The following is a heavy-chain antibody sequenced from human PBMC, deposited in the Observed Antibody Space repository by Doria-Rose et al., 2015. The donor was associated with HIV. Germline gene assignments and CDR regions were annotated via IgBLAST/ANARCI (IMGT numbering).Heavy chain of an antibody. J-gene: IGHJ1*01. V-gene: IGHV4-61*02. CDR1: GGSISSGSYY. D-gene: IGHD1-26*01. CDR2: IYTSGST. CDR3: ARVGFTGSAEYFQH. Sequence: QVQLRESGPGLVKPSQTLSLTCTVSGGSISSGSYYWSWIRQPAGKGLEWIGHIYTSGSTNYNPSLKSRVTISVDTSKNQSPRRRRSVTAADTAVYYCARVGFTGSAEYFQHWGQGTLVTISS.